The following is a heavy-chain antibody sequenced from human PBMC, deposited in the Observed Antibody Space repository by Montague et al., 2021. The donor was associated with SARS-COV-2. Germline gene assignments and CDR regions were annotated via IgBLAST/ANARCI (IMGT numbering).Heavy chain of an antibody. J-gene: IGHJ3*02. CDR2: IYFSGST. V-gene: IGHV4-59*08. CDR3: ARTYYDILTGYYNRVAFDI. CDR1: GGSISSYY. Sequence: SETLSLTCTVSGGSISSYYWSWIRQPPGKGLEWIGYIYFSGSTXXXPSXXXRVPISVDTSKNQFSLKLSSVTAADTAVYYCARTYYDILTGYYNRVAFDIWGQGTMVTVSS. D-gene: IGHD3-9*01.